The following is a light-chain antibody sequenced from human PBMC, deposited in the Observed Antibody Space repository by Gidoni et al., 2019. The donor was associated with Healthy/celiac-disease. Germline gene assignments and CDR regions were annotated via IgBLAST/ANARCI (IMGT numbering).Light chain of an antibody. CDR1: QSVSSSY. Sequence: EIVLTQSPGTLSLSTGERATLSCRASQSVSSSYLAWYQQKPGQAPRLLIYGASSRATGIPDRFSGSGSGTDFTLTISRLEPEDFAVYYCQQYGSFPLTFXGXTKVEIK. V-gene: IGKV3-20*01. J-gene: IGKJ4*01. CDR3: QQYGSFPLT. CDR2: GAS.